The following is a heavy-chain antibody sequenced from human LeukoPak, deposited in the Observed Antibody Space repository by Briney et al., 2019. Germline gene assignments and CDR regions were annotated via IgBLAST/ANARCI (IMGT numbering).Heavy chain of an antibody. D-gene: IGHD2-15*01. J-gene: IGHJ6*03. CDR2: IYYSGST. CDR1: GGSISSYY. Sequence: SETLSLTCTVSGGSISSYYWSWVRQPPGKGLEWIGYIYYSGSTNYNPSLKSRVTISVDTSKNQFSLKLSSVTAADTAVYYCARVAVVVAATYYYYYMDVWGKGTTVTISS. CDR3: ARVAVVVAATYYYYYMDV. V-gene: IGHV4-59*01.